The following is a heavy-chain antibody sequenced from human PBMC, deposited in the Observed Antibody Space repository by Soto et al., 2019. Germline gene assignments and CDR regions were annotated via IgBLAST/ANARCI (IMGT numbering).Heavy chain of an antibody. Sequence: ASVKVSCKVSGNTLTELSMHWVRQAPGKGLEWMGGFDPEDGEIIYAQEFQGRVTMTEDTSTDTAYMELSSLRSEDTAVYYCAREGGDSSSPGLSGYYGMDVWGQGTTVTVSS. CDR2: FDPEDGEI. CDR1: GNTLTELS. V-gene: IGHV1-24*01. J-gene: IGHJ6*02. D-gene: IGHD6-6*01. CDR3: AREGGDSSSPGLSGYYGMDV.